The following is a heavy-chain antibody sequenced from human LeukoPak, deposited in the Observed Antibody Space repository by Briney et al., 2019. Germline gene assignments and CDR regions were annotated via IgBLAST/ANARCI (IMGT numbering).Heavy chain of an antibody. CDR2: IKQDGSEK. CDR3: ARGSTSVAGSPIDY. CDR1: GFTFSSYW. D-gene: IGHD6-19*01. J-gene: IGHJ4*02. Sequence: GGSLRLSCAASGFTFSSYWMSWVRQAPGKGLEWVANIKQDGSEKYYVDSVKGRFTISRDNAKNSLYLQMNSLRAEDTAVYYCARGSTSVAGSPIDYWGQGTPVTVSS. V-gene: IGHV3-7*01.